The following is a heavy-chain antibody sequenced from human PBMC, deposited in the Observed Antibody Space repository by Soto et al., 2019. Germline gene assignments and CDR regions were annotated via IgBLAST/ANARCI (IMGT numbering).Heavy chain of an antibody. CDR2: IWFDGSNE. Sequence: GGSLRLSCAASGFTTSSVDMHWVRQAPGKGLEWVAVIWFDGSNEYYVDSVDGRFTISRDNSKNTLYLEMNSLRVEDTAVYYCARGRLLEWLLSPIFDYWGQGISVTVSS. CDR1: GFTTSSVD. D-gene: IGHD3-3*01. V-gene: IGHV3-33*01. CDR3: ARGRLLEWLLSPIFDY. J-gene: IGHJ4*02.